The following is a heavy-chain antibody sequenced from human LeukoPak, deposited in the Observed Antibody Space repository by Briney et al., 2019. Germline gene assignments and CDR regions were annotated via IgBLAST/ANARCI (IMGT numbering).Heavy chain of an antibody. CDR1: RFIVRRSY. D-gene: IGHD1-26*01. CDR3: VRDTRVAAIKVGSFEY. J-gene: IGHJ4*02. CDR2: IYSGGTT. V-gene: IGHV3-53*01. Sequence: GGSLRLSCAASRFIVRRSYLGWVRQAPGKGLEWVSLIYSGGTTYYADSVKGRFTISRDNSKNTLFLQMNSLRVEDTAVYYCVRDTRVAAIKVGSFEYWGQETLVTVSS.